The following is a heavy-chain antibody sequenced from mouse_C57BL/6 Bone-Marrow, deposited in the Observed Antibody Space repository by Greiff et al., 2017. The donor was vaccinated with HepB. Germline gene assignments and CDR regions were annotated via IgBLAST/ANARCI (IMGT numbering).Heavy chain of an antibody. CDR2: IYPRSGNT. CDR3: AREGKINTVEEDFDY. CDR1: GYTFTSYG. Sequence: VQLQQSGAELARPGASVKLSCKASGYTFTSYGISWVKQSTGQGLEWIGEIYPRSGNTYYNEKFKGKATLTADKSSSTADMEHRSLTSEDSAVYFCAREGKINTVEEDFDYWGQGTTLTVSS. J-gene: IGHJ2*01. V-gene: IGHV1-81*01. D-gene: IGHD1-1*01.